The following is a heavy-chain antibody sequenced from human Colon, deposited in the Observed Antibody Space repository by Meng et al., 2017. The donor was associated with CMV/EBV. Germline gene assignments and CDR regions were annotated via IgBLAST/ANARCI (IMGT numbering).Heavy chain of an antibody. CDR3: ARVVTPLGRPHDEILEEGWFDP. CDR2: ILPILGTV. J-gene: IGHJ5*02. V-gene: IGHV1-69*08. Sequence: SVKVSCKASGGIFSSYTINWVRQAPGQGLEWMGRILPILGTVKYSQNFQGRVTITADKSTSTAYMELESLRSDDTAVYYCARVVTPLGRPHDEILEEGWFDPWGQGTLVTVSS. CDR1: GGIFSSYT. D-gene: IGHD3-9*01.